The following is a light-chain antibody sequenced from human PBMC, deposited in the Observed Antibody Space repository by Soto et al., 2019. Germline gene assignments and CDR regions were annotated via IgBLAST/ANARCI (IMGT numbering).Light chain of an antibody. CDR3: SLSVTDSTYV. V-gene: IGLV2-18*01. CDR1: SSDFNNYNR. Sequence: QSSLTHPPSVTGCPGQSVTISCTGTSSDFNNYNRVSWYQRPPGTGPKLIIFEVNNRPSGVPDRFSGSKSGNTASLTISGLQAEDEGDYYYSLSVTDSTYVFGPGTKVTVL. CDR2: EVN. J-gene: IGLJ1*01.